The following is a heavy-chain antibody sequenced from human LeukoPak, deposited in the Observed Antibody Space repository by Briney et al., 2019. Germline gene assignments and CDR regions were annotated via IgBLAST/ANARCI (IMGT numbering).Heavy chain of an antibody. CDR2: VNPNNGKT. Sequence: ASVKVSCKASGYTFTNYDLNWVRQATGQGLEWMGWVNPNNGKTGYEEKFQGRVIISRSTSMSTIYMELSGLRSDDTAVYYCARRARDCSSTTCLDYYYHTGVWGKGTTVTVSS. J-gene: IGHJ6*03. V-gene: IGHV1-8*01. CDR3: ARRARDCSSTTCLDYYYHTGV. D-gene: IGHD2-2*01. CDR1: GYTFTNYD.